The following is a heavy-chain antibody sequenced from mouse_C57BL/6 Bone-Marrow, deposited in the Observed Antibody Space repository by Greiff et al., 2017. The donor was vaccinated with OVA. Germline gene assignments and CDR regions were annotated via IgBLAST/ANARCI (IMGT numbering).Heavy chain of an antibody. Sequence: QVQLKESGPELVKPGASVKISCKASGYAFSSSWMNWVKQRPGKGLEWIGRIYPGDGDTNYNGKFKGKATLTADKSSSTAYMQLSSLTSEDSAVYFCAIFITTVVDWFAYWGQGTLVTVSA. CDR1: GYAFSSSW. D-gene: IGHD1-1*01. J-gene: IGHJ3*01. CDR3: AIFITTVVDWFAY. V-gene: IGHV1-82*01. CDR2: IYPGDGDT.